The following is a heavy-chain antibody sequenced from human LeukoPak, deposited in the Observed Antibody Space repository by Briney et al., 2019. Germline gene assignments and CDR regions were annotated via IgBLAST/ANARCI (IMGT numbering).Heavy chain of an antibody. J-gene: IGHJ5*02. CDR3: ARAPGIAAAGPHRRDWFDP. Sequence: ASVRVSCKASGYTFTSYYMHGVRQAPGQGLEGMGIINPSGGSTNYAQKFQGRVTMTRDTSTSTVYMDLSSLRSEDTAVYYCARAPGIAAAGPHRRDWFDPWGQGTLVTVSS. V-gene: IGHV1-46*01. CDR2: INPSGGST. D-gene: IGHD6-13*01. CDR1: GYTFTSYY.